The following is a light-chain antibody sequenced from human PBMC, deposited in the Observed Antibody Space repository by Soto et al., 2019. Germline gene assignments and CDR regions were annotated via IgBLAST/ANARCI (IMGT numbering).Light chain of an antibody. CDR1: QGISNY. CDR2: AAS. V-gene: IGKV1-27*01. Sequence: DIQMTQSPSSLSASVGDRVTITCRASQGISNYLAWYQQIPGKVPKLLISAASTLQPGVPSRFSGSGSGTDFTLTISRQQPDDFATYYCQKYTNAPSFGGGTKVEIK. J-gene: IGKJ4*01. CDR3: QKYTNAPS.